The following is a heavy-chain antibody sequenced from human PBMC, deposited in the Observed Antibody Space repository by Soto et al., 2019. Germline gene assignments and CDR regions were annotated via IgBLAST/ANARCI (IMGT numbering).Heavy chain of an antibody. CDR2: IIPIFGTA. J-gene: IGHJ5*02. D-gene: IGHD2-15*01. CDR3: ARALGYCSGGSCYSQEDNWFDP. V-gene: IGHV1-69*01. CDR1: GGTFSSYA. Sequence: QVQLVQSGAEVKKPGSSVKVSCKASGGTFSSYAISWVRQAPGQGLEWMGGIIPIFGTANYAQKFQGRVTITADESTSTAYMELSSLRSEDTAVYYCARALGYCSGGSCYSQEDNWFDPWGQGTLVTVSS.